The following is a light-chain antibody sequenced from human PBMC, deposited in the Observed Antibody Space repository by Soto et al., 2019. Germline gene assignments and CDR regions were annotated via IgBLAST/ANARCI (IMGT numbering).Light chain of an antibody. CDR2: AAS. CDR1: QGISNY. CDR3: QKYNSAPLT. Sequence: DIQVTQSPSSLSASVGDRVNITCRASQGISNYLAWYQQKPGKVPTLLIYAASTLQSGVPSRFSGSGSGTDFILTISSLQPDDVATYYCQKYNSAPLTFGGGTRWIS. J-gene: IGKJ4*01. V-gene: IGKV1-27*01.